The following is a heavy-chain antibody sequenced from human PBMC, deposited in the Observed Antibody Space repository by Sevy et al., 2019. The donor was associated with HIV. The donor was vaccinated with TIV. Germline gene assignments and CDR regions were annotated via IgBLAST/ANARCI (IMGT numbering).Heavy chain of an antibody. CDR3: SMEDGYNYFDY. V-gene: IGHV3-15*07. J-gene: IGHJ4*02. Sequence: GGYLRLSCAASGFTLNKAWMNWVRQAPGKGLEWVGRIKSETDGGTTDYAEPVKGRFSISRDDSKNTLYLQMNSLKIEDTAVYYCSMEDGYNYFDYWGQGALVIVSS. D-gene: IGHD5-12*01. CDR1: GFTLNKAW. CDR2: IKSETDGGTT.